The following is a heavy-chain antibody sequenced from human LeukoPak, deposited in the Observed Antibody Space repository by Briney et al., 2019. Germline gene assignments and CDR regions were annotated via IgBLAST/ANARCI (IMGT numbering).Heavy chain of an antibody. J-gene: IGHJ4*02. CDR1: AGSISSYY. V-gene: IGHV4-59*01. CDR3: ARGKNPLEVSLGY. D-gene: IGHD7-27*01. CDR2: IYYSGST. Sequence: SETLSLTCTVSAGSISSYYWSWIRQPPGKGLEWIGYIYYSGSTNYNPSLKSRVTISVDTSKNQFSLKLSSVTAADTAVYYCARGKNPLEVSLGYWGQGTLVTVSS.